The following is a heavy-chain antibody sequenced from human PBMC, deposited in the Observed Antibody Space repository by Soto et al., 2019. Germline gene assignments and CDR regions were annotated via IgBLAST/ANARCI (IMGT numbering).Heavy chain of an antibody. CDR3: ARAWGRVFDY. CDR1: GVSFSTYG. CDR2: ISNDGSNK. Sequence: GGSLRLSCAASGVSFSTYGMHWVRQAPGKGLEWVAFISNDGSNKYYADSVKGRFTISRDNSKNTLYLQMNSLRAEATAVYYCARAWGRVFDYWGKGTLVTVSS. D-gene: IGHD3-16*01. V-gene: IGHV3-30*03. J-gene: IGHJ4*02.